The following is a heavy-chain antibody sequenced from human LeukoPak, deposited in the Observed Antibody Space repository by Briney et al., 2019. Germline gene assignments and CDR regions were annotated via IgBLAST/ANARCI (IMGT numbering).Heavy chain of an antibody. J-gene: IGHJ6*02. CDR2: IKPNSGGT. CDR1: GYTFTGYF. V-gene: IGHV1-2*02. CDR3: ARAYYYYMDV. Sequence: ASVKVSCKASGYTFTGYFMHWVRQAPGQGLEWMGWIKPNSGGTDYAQKFQGRVTMTRDTSISTAYMELSRVTSDDTAVYYCARAYYYYMDVWGQGTTVTVSS.